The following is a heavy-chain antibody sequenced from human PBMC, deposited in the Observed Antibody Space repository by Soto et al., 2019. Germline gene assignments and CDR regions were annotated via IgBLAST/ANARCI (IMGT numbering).Heavy chain of an antibody. CDR3: ARDPPAAERDYYYYGMDV. Sequence: PGGSLSLSCAASGFTFSSYGMRWVRQAPGKGLEWVAVIWYDGSNKYYADAVKGRFTISRDNSKNTLYLQMNSRRAEDTAVYYCARDPPAAERDYYYYGMDVWGQGTTVTVSS. CDR1: GFTFSSYG. J-gene: IGHJ6*02. D-gene: IGHD2-2*01. CDR2: IWYDGSNK. V-gene: IGHV3-33*01.